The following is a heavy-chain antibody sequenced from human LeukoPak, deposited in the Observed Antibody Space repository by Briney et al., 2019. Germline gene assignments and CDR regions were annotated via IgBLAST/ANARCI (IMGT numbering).Heavy chain of an antibody. CDR2: INHSGST. J-gene: IGHJ4*02. Sequence: SETLSLTCAVYGGSFSGYYWSWIRQPPGKGLEWIGEINHSGSTNYNPSLKSRVTISVDTSKNQFSLKLSSVTAADTTVYYCARFEVWGQGTLVTVSS. CDR3: ARFEV. CDR1: GGSFSGYY. V-gene: IGHV4-34*01.